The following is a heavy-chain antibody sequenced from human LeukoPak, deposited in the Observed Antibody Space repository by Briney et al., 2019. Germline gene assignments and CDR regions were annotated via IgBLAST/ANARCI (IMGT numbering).Heavy chain of an antibody. V-gene: IGHV3-23*01. CDR2: ISHSGGST. CDR1: GFTFSSYG. Sequence: PGGSLRLSCAASGFTFSSYGMHWVRQAPGKGLEWVSVISHSGGSTYYADSVKGRFTISRDNSKNTLYLQMSSLRADDTAVYYCARRTYSTDQYYFDYWGQGTLVTVSS. D-gene: IGHD6-13*01. J-gene: IGHJ4*02. CDR3: ARRTYSTDQYYFDY.